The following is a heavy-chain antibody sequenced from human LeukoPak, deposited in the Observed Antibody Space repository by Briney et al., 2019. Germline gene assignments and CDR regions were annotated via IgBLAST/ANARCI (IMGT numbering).Heavy chain of an antibody. J-gene: IGHJ4*02. CDR3: AKDKAPGSWHTPSDF. CDR2: ISDSGDGT. D-gene: IGHD6-13*01. Sequence: QAGGSLRLSCAASGFTFRTYAMSWVRQAPGKGLEWVSGISDSGDGTYYAESVKGRFTISRDNSKNTVFLQMNSLRADDTAKYYCAKDKAPGSWHTPSDFWGQGTLVTASS. V-gene: IGHV3-23*01. CDR1: GFTFRTYA.